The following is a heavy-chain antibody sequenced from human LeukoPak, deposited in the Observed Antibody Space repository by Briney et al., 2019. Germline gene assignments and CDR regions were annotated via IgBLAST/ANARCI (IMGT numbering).Heavy chain of an antibody. J-gene: IGHJ4*02. Sequence: PGGSLRLSCAASGFTFSNYWMSWVRQAPGKGLEWVANMKQDGSETYYVDSVKGRFTISRDNAKNSLYLQMNSLRAEDTAVYYCARDKIVGATHLDYWGQGALVTVSS. CDR1: GFTFSNYW. CDR3: ARDKIVGATHLDY. D-gene: IGHD1-26*01. CDR2: MKQDGSET. V-gene: IGHV3-7*01.